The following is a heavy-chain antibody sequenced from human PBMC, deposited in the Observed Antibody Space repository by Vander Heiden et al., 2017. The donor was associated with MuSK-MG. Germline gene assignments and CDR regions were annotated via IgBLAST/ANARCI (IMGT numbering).Heavy chain of an antibody. CDR2: MNPNSGDP. D-gene: IGHD1-26*01. CDR3: ARGRMGGSFDY. Sequence: QLVQYGAQLKKPGGAVKLPCKPSRYTFTTYDFTWLRHASGYGLEWMRWMNPNSGDPDYEQKFQSRVTMTRDTSISTAYMELSSLTSEDTAVYYCARGRMGGSFDYWGQGTLVTVSS. V-gene: IGHV1-8*01. CDR1: RYTFTTYD. J-gene: IGHJ4*02.